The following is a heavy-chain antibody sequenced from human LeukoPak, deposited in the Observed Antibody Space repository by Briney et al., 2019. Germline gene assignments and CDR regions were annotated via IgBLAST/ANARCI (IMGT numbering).Heavy chain of an antibody. CDR2: TYYRSKWSS. Sequence: SHTLALTCAISGDNVSSKSAAWNWIRQSPWRGLEWLGRTYYRSKWSSGYAESVKSRLTISPDLSKNQFSLQLRSVTPEDTAMYYCARSLTGGTFDYWGQGALVTVSS. V-gene: IGHV6-1*01. CDR1: GDNVSSKSAA. D-gene: IGHD1/OR15-1a*01. CDR3: ARSLTGGTFDY. J-gene: IGHJ4*02.